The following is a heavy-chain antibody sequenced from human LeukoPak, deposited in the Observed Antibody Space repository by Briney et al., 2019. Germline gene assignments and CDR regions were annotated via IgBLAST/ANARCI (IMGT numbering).Heavy chain of an antibody. J-gene: IGHJ5*02. CDR2: MNPNSGNT. D-gene: IGHD6-13*01. CDR3: GRGRCSSSRYSTSFDP. V-gene: IGHV1-8*03. CDR1: GYTFTSYD. Sequence: GASVKVFCKASGYTFTSYDINWVRQATGQGLEWMVWMNPNSGNTGYPQKFQGGGTILRNTSISPASMELSSLRSEDSGVYYCGRGRCSSSRYSTSFDPWGQGTLVTVSS.